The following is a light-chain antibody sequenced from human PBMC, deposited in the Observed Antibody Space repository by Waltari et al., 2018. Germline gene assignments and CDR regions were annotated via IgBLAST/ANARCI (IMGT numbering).Light chain of an antibody. J-gene: IGKJ4*01. Sequence: DIQMTQSPSSLSASVGHRVTITCQASQDINNYLNWYQQKPGKAPKLLIYDASNLETGVPSRFSGSGSGTDFTFTISSLQPEDIGTYYCQQYDNLPLTFGGGTKVEIK. CDR3: QQYDNLPLT. CDR2: DAS. V-gene: IGKV1-33*01. CDR1: QDINNY.